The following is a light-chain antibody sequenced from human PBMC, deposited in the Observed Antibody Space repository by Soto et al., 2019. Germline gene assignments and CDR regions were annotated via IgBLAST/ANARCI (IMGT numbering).Light chain of an antibody. J-gene: IGKJ1*01. Sequence: DIVMTQSPDSLAVSLGERATINCKSSQSVLYSSNNKTYLAWYQQKPRQPPKLLIYWASTRESGVPDRFSVSGSGTDFTLTISSLQAEDVVGYYCQKYYTTPRTFGQGTKVEIK. CDR3: QKYYTTPRT. CDR2: WAS. V-gene: IGKV4-1*01. CDR1: QSVLYSSNNKTY.